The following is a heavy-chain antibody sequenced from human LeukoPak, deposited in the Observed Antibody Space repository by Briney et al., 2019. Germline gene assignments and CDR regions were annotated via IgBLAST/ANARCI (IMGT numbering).Heavy chain of an antibody. Sequence: SETLSLTCTVSGDSISNDDYFWSWIRQHPGKGLEWIGNIYYSGSAFYSPSLKSRVTISVDTSKNQFSLKLSSVTAADTAVYYCARMRYSPRTGFDPWGQGTLVTVSS. J-gene: IGHJ5*02. CDR2: IYYSGSA. V-gene: IGHV4-30-4*02. D-gene: IGHD5-18*01. CDR3: ARMRYSPRTGFDP. CDR1: GDSISNDDYF.